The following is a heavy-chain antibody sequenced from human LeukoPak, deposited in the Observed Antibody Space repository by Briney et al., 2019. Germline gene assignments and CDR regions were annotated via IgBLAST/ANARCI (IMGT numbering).Heavy chain of an antibody. D-gene: IGHD2-15*01. J-gene: IGHJ4*02. CDR1: GFTFSSSA. Sequence: GGSLRLSCAATGFTFSSSAMSWVRQAPGKGLEWVSAISNNGGYTYYADSVQGRFTISRDNSKSTLCLQMNSLRAEDTAVYYCAKQLGYCSDGSCYFPYWGQGTLVTVSS. CDR2: ISNNGGYT. CDR3: AKQLGYCSDGSCYFPY. V-gene: IGHV3-23*01.